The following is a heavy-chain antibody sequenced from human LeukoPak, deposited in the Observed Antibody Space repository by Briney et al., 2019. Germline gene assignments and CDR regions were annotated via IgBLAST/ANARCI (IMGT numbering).Heavy chain of an antibody. J-gene: IGHJ6*03. Sequence: SETLSLTCTVSGGSINRGGSYWRWIRQHPGEGLEWIGCIYYSWSSYYNPSLKSRVTLSLDTSKNQSSLKLSSVTAADTAVYYCARDNGDYRSIYYYMDVWGKGTTVTVSS. CDR1: GGSINRGGSY. CDR3: ARDNGDYRSIYYYMDV. CDR2: IYYSWSS. D-gene: IGHD4-11*01. V-gene: IGHV4-31*03.